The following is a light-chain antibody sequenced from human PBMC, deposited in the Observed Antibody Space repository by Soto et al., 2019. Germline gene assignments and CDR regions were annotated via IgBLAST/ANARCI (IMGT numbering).Light chain of an antibody. V-gene: IGKV3-11*01. Sequence: EIVLTQSPATLSLSPGERSTLSFSSSQSVSNYLALYQQKPGQAPRLLIYDASNRATGIPARFSGSGSGTDFTLIISSLEPEDFAVYFCQERSNWPQLTFGGGTKVDIK. CDR3: QERSNWPQLT. CDR1: QSVSNY. J-gene: IGKJ4*01. CDR2: DAS.